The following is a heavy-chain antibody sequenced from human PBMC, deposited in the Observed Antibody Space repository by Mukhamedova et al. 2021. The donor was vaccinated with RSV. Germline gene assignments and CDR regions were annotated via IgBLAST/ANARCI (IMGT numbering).Heavy chain of an antibody. V-gene: IGHV4-34*01. D-gene: IGHD3-10*01. J-gene: IGHJ4*02. CDR3: ARRGSGSYYQQMIPFDY. Sequence: SRVTISVDTSKNQFSLKLSSVTAADTAVYYCARRGSGSYYQQMIPFDYWGQGTLVTVSS.